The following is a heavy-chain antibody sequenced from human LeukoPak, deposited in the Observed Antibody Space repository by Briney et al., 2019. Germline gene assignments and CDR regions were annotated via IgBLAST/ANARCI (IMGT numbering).Heavy chain of an antibody. J-gene: IGHJ3*01. CDR3: ARGGNIGYNYNAFDV. V-gene: IGHV3-48*04. CDR2: ISSSGRTT. CDR1: GFNASSKY. D-gene: IGHD3-22*01. Sequence: GGSLRLSCAASGFNASSKYMNWVRLAPGKGLEWVSFISSSGRTTYYADSVKGRFTISRDNAKNSLYLQMNSLRAEDTAVFYCARGGNIGYNYNAFDVWGQGTMVTVSS.